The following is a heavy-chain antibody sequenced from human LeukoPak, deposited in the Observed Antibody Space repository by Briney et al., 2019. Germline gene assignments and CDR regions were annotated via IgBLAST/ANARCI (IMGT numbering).Heavy chain of an antibody. D-gene: IGHD2-2*01. J-gene: IGHJ6*02. V-gene: IGHV3-30*02. CDR2: IRYDGGNK. CDR3: AKDGGSRIYYYYYGMDV. Sequence: GGSLGLSCAASGFTFSSYGMHWVRQAPGKGLEWVAFIRYDGGNKYYADSVKGRFTISRDNSKNTLYLQMNSLRAEDTAVYYCAKDGGSRIYYYYYGMDVWGQGTTVTVSS. CDR1: GFTFSSYG.